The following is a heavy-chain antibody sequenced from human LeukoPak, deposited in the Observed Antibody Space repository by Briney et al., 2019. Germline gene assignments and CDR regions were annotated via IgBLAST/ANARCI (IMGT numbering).Heavy chain of an antibody. D-gene: IGHD3-3*01. J-gene: IGHJ4*02. V-gene: IGHV4-39*01. CDR3: ARLWYYDFWSGYPPIDY. CDR2: SYYSGST. Sequence: SETVSLTCTVAGGSISSSSYYLGWIRQPPGKGLEWIGSSYYSGSTYYNPSLKSRVTISVDTSKNQFSLKLSSVTAADTAVYYCARLWYYDFWSGYPPIDYWGQGTLVTVSS. CDR1: GGSISSSSYY.